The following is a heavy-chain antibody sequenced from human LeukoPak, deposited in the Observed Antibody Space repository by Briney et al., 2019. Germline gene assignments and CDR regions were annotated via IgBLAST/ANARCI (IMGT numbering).Heavy chain of an antibody. V-gene: IGHV3-73*01. D-gene: IGHD6-6*01. CDR1: GFTFSGSA. Sequence: GGSLRLSCAASGFTFSGSAMHWVRQASGKGLEWVGRIRSKANSYATAYAASVKGRFTISRDDSKNTAYLQMNSLKTEDTAVYYCTRLRYSSSSSVPFDYWGQGTLVTVSS. J-gene: IGHJ4*02. CDR3: TRLRYSSSSSVPFDY. CDR2: IRSKANSYAT.